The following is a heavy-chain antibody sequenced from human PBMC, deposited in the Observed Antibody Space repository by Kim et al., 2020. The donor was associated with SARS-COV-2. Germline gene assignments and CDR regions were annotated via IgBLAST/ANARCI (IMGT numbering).Heavy chain of an antibody. Sequence: SETLSLTCAVYGGSFSGYYWSWIRQPPGKGLEWIGEINHSGSTNYNPSLKSRVTISVDTSKNQFSLKLSSVTAADTAVYYCARAKQLGLDYWGQGTLVTVSS. CDR3: ARAKQLGLDY. CDR1: GGSFSGYY. V-gene: IGHV4-34*01. J-gene: IGHJ4*02. CDR2: INHSGST. D-gene: IGHD6-6*01.